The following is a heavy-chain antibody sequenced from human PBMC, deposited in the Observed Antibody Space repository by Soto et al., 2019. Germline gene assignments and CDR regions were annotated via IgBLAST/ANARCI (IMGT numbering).Heavy chain of an antibody. CDR3: ARGPSGDKVHY. V-gene: IGHV4-30-4*02. CDR2: IFDSGTT. Sequence: SDTLSVTCTVSGGSITSDYSCWSWIRQPPGEGLEWIGHIFDSGTTYTNPSLRSQVAISLDTSKNHFSLTLSSVTAADTAVYYCARGPSGDKVHYWGQGALVTVSS. D-gene: IGHD7-27*01. CDR1: GGSITSDYSC. J-gene: IGHJ4*02.